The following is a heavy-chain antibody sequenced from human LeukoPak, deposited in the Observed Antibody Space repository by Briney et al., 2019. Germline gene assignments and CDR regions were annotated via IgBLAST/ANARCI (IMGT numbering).Heavy chain of an antibody. V-gene: IGHV4-59*01. CDR2: VYYRGST. J-gene: IGHJ3*01. CDR3: ARDVEQCSGGSCYNSVYAFGF. D-gene: IGHD2-15*01. Sequence: SETLSLTCTVSSASMTSYYWSWVRQTPGKGLEWIGYVYYRGSTNYNPSLKSRVTMSVDTSKKQFSLRLTSVTAADTAVYYCARDVEQCSGGSCYNSVYAFGFWGQGTTVTVSS. CDR1: SASMTSYY.